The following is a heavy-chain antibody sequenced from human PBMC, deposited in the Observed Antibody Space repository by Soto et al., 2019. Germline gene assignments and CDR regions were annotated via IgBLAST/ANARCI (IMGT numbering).Heavy chain of an antibody. CDR3: ASSSGNNYGVGTNYYFDY. D-gene: IGHD1-26*01. CDR2: IIPIFGTA. J-gene: IGHJ4*02. CDR1: GGTFSTYS. Sequence: QVQLVQSGAEVKKPGSSVKVSCKTSGGTFSTYSIVWVRQAPGEGLEWMGGIIPIFGTANYAQKFQDRVTITADKSTNTAFIELSSLKSKDTAMYYCASSSGNNYGVGTNYYFDYWGQGTLVTVSS. V-gene: IGHV1-69*06.